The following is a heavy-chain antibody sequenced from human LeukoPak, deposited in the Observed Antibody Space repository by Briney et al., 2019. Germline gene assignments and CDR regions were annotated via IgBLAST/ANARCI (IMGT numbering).Heavy chain of an antibody. CDR2: ISSSSSTI. J-gene: IGHJ4*02. D-gene: IGHD2-15*01. Sequence: GGSLRLSCAASGFTFSSYSMNWVRQAPGKGLEWVSYISSSSSTIYYADSVKGRFTISRDNAKSSLYLQMNSLRAEDTAVYYCARDNQYCSGGSCYPGFFDYWGQGTLVTVSS. V-gene: IGHV3-48*01. CDR1: GFTFSSYS. CDR3: ARDNQYCSGGSCYPGFFDY.